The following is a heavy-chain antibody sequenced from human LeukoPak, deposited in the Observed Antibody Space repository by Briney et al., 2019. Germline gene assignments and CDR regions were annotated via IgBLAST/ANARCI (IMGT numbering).Heavy chain of an antibody. CDR3: ARMPTPAYCGGDCSDYYYYYMDV. CDR1: GGSFSGYY. Sequence: SETLSLTCAVYGGSFSGYYWSWIRQPPGKGLEWIGEINHSGSTNYNPSLKSRVTISVDTSKNQFSLKLSSVTAADTAVYYCARMPTPAYCGGDCSDYYYYYMDVWGKGTTVTVSS. V-gene: IGHV4-34*01. CDR2: INHSGST. J-gene: IGHJ6*03. D-gene: IGHD2-21*01.